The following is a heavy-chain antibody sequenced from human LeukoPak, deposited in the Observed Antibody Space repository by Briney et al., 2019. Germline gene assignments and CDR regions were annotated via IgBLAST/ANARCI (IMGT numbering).Heavy chain of an antibody. CDR1: GGSFSGYY. V-gene: IGHV4-34*01. Sequence: SETLSLTCAVYGGSFSGYYWSWIRQPPGKGLEWIGEINHGGSTNYNPSLKSRVTISVDTSKNQFSLKLSSVTAADTAVYYCARTHCSGGSCYYYFDYWGQGTLVTVSS. J-gene: IGHJ4*02. D-gene: IGHD2-15*01. CDR3: ARTHCSGGSCYYYFDY. CDR2: INHGGST.